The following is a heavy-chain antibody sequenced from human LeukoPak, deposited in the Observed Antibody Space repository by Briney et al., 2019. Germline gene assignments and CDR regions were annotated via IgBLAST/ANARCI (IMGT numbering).Heavy chain of an antibody. D-gene: IGHD5-12*01. Sequence: PSETLSLTCTVSDGSMSNYYWSWIRQPPGKGLEWIGYISYSGGTNYNPSLKSRVTISVDKSKNQFSLKLSSVTAADTAVYYCARDYRGYSGYARAGFDQWGQGTLVTVSS. J-gene: IGHJ4*02. CDR1: DGSMSNYY. CDR3: ARDYRGYSGYARAGFDQ. CDR2: ISYSGGT. V-gene: IGHV4-59*12.